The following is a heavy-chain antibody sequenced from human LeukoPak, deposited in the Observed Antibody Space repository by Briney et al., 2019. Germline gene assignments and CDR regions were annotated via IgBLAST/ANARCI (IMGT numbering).Heavy chain of an antibody. CDR3: ARDSAPNYYDSSGYYYYYYYMDV. D-gene: IGHD3-22*01. J-gene: IGHJ6*03. CDR1: GFTFDDYG. CDR2: INWNGGST. V-gene: IGHV3-20*04. Sequence: GGSLRLSCAASGFTFDDYGMSWVRQAPGKGLEWVSGINWNGGSTGYADSVKGRFTISRDNAKNSLYLQMNSLRAEGTALYYCARDSAPNYYDSSGYYYYYYYMDVWGKGTTVTVSS.